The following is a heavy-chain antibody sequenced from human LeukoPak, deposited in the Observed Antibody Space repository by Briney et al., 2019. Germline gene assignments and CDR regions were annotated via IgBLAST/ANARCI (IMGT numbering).Heavy chain of an antibody. D-gene: IGHD2-2*01. CDR1: GGTFSSYA. V-gene: IGHV1-69*04. CDR2: IIPILGIA. Sequence: ASVKVSCKASGGTFSSYAISWVRQAPGQGLEWMGRIIPILGIANYAQKFQGRVTITADKSTSTAYMELSSLRSEDTAVYYCARAPYCSSTSCYHPYYYYMDVWGKGTTVTVSS. J-gene: IGHJ6*03. CDR3: ARAPYCSSTSCYHPYYYYMDV.